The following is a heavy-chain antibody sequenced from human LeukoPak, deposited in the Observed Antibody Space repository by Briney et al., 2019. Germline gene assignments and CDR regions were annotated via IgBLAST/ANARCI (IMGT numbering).Heavy chain of an antibody. Sequence: SVKGSWKASGYTGTGYDMHGVRQAPGKGLEWMGWINPNSGGTNYAQKFQGRVTMTRDTSISTAYMELSRLRSDDTAVYYCARGRKPFSGTAIYSGNWFDPWGQGTLVTVSS. J-gene: IGHJ5*02. CDR3: ARGRKPFSGTAIYSGNWFDP. CDR2: INPNSGGT. D-gene: IGHD3-10*02. V-gene: IGHV1-2*02. CDR1: GYTGTGYD.